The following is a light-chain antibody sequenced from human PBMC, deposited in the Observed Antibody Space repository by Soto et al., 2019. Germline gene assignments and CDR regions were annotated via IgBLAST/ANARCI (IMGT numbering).Light chain of an antibody. V-gene: IGKV1-9*01. CDR2: LAS. J-gene: IGKJ1*01. CDR1: QGISSY. Sequence: IQLTQSPSSLSASVGDRVTITCRASQGISSYLAWYQQKPGEAPKLLIYLASTLQTGVPSRFSGSGSGTDFTLTISSLQPEDFATYYCQQLNNYPRTFGQATKVEIK. CDR3: QQLNNYPRT.